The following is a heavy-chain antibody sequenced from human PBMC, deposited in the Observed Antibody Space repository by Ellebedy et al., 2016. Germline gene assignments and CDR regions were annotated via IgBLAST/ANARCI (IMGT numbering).Heavy chain of an antibody. Sequence: SVKVSXXASGGTFSSYAISWVRQAPGQGLEWMGGIIPIFGTANYAQKFQGRVTITADESTSTAYMELSSLRSEDTAVYYCARLPAATVDTWGQGTLVTVSS. J-gene: IGHJ5*02. CDR3: ARLPAATVDT. CDR2: IIPIFGTA. CDR1: GGTFSSYA. V-gene: IGHV1-69*13. D-gene: IGHD2-2*01.